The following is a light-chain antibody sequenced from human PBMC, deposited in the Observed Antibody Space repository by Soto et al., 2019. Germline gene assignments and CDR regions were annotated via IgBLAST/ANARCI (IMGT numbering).Light chain of an antibody. CDR1: QSASNN. CDR3: QQYNKWPLT. CDR2: VAS. J-gene: IGKJ1*01. V-gene: IGKV3-15*01. Sequence: EIVMTQSPATLSVSPGERATLSCRASQSASNNLAWYQQKPGQALRLLIYVASTRATGIPARFSGSGSGTEFTLTISSLQSEDFAVYYCQQYNKWPLTFGQGTKVEI.